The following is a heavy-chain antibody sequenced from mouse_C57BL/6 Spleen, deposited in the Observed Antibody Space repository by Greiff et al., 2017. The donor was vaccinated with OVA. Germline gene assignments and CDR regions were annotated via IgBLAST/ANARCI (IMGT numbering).Heavy chain of an antibody. D-gene: IGHD2-5*01. CDR3: ARSGYSNYEAWFAY. J-gene: IGHJ3*01. V-gene: IGHV1-50*01. CDR2: IDPSDSYT. CDR1: GYTFTSYW. Sequence: QVQLQQSGAELVKPGASVKLSCKASGYTFTSYWMQWVKQRPGQGLEWIGEIDPSDSYTNYNQKFKGKATLTVDTSSSTAYMQLSSLTSEDSAVYYCARSGYSNYEAWFAYWGQGTLVTVSA.